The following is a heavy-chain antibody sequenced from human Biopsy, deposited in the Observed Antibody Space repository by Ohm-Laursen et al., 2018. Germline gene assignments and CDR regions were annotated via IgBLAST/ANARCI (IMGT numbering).Heavy chain of an antibody. CDR1: GVSISSYY. CDR3: ARDRGYYSDRTVPGYFDL. CDR2: VYYTGST. D-gene: IGHD3-22*01. V-gene: IGHV4-59*01. J-gene: IGHJ2*01. Sequence: TLSLTCIVSGVSISSYYWCWIRQPPGQGLQWLGYVYYTGSTAYNSSLQSRVTISVDTSKNPFSLRLRSVTPADTAIYYCARDRGYYSDRTVPGYFDLWGRGTLVTVSS.